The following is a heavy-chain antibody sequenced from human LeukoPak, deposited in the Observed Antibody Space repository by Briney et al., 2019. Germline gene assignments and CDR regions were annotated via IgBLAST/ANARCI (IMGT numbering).Heavy chain of an antibody. D-gene: IGHD5-12*01. Sequence: ASVKVSCKASGYTFTRYGISWVRQAPGQGLEWMGWISADSGDTRYAQSLQGRVTMTTDTSTHTAYMELRSLRSDDTAVYYCARDWATGYNWFDPWGQGTLVIVSS. CDR1: GYTFTRYG. J-gene: IGHJ5*02. CDR3: ARDWATGYNWFDP. CDR2: ISADSGDT. V-gene: IGHV1-18*01.